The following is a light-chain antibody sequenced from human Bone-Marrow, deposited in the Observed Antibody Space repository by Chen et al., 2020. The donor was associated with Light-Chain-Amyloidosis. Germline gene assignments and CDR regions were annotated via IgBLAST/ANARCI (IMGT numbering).Light chain of an antibody. CDR1: SSDVGGHKS. J-gene: IGLJ1*01. CDR3: SSYTSDNTFV. CDR2: AVE. Sequence: QSAPTQPASVSGFPGQSIIISCTGTSSDVGGHKSVSWYQHHPDRVPKIIIYAVEHRPSGISDRFSASKSANTASLSISGLQEDDEAEYYCSSYTSDNTFVFGSGTKLTV. V-gene: IGLV2-14*01.